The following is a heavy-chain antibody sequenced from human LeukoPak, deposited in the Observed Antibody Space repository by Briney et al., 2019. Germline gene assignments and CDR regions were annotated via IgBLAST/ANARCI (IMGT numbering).Heavy chain of an antibody. CDR1: GGTFSSYA. Sequence: VASVKVSCTASGGTFSSYAISWVRQAPGQGLEWMGRIIPILGIANYAQKFQGRVTITADKSTSTAYMELSSLRSEDTAVYYCARDSTYGSGSYYIDYYGMDVWGQGTTVTVSS. J-gene: IGHJ6*02. V-gene: IGHV1-69*04. D-gene: IGHD3-10*01. CDR3: ARDSTYGSGSYYIDYYGMDV. CDR2: IIPILGIA.